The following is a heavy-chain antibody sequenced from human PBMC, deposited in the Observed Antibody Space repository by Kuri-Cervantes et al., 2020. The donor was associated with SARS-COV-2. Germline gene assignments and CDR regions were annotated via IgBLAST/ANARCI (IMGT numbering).Heavy chain of an antibody. J-gene: IGHJ6*02. Sequence: ETLSLTCAASGFTFRSDSMNWVRQAPGKGLELVSSISSSSSYIYYADSVKGRFTISRDNAKNSLYLQMNSLRDEDTAVYYCARDVAKEVYDFWSGYYLGYYGMDVWGQGTTVTVSS. D-gene: IGHD3-3*01. V-gene: IGHV3-21*01. CDR1: GFTFRSDS. CDR3: ARDVAKEVYDFWSGYYLGYYGMDV. CDR2: ISSSSSYI.